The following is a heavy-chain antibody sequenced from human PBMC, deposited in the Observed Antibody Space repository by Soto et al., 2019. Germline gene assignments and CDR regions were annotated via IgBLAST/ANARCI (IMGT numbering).Heavy chain of an antibody. CDR2: IYYSGST. CDR3: ARHRLPLNFWSATIDY. V-gene: IGHV4-39*01. D-gene: IGHD3-3*01. CDR1: GGSISSTSYY. J-gene: IGHJ4*02. Sequence: PSETLSLTCTVSGGSISSTSYYWGGIRQPPGKGLEWIGNIYYSGSTYYNPSLKSRVTMSVDTSENQFSLRLNSVTAADTAVYYCARHRLPLNFWSATIDYWGRGALVTVSS.